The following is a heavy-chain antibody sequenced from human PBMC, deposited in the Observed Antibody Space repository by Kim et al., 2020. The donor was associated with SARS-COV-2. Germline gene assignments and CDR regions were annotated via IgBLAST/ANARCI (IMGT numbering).Heavy chain of an antibody. D-gene: IGHD4-17*01. V-gene: IGHV1-69*13. Sequence: SVKVSCKASGGTFSSYAISWVRQAPGQGLEWMGGIIPIFGTANYAQKFQGRVTITADESTSTAYMELSSLRSEDTAVYYCARAPASGGDYVLPNWFDPWGQGTLVTVSS. J-gene: IGHJ5*02. CDR3: ARAPASGGDYVLPNWFDP. CDR2: IIPIFGTA. CDR1: GGTFSSYA.